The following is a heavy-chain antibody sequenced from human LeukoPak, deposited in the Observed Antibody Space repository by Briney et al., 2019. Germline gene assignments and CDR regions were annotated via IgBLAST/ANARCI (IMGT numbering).Heavy chain of an antibody. CDR3: ARQRERGYSYDWD. Sequence: GEALKISCKGSGYSFTSYWIAWVRQMPGKGLEWMGMIYPGDSDTRYSPSFRGQVTISGDKSISTAYLQWSSLKASDTAMYYCARQRERGYSYDWDWGQGPLVTVSS. J-gene: IGHJ4*02. CDR2: IYPGDSDT. CDR1: GYSFTSYW. V-gene: IGHV5-51*01. D-gene: IGHD5-18*01.